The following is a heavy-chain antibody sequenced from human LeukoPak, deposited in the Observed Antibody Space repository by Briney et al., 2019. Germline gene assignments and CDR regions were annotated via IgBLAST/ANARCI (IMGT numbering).Heavy chain of an antibody. CDR2: MSYDGSSK. Sequence: GGSLRLSCAASGFTFSAYVMYWVRQAPGKGLEWVAVMSYDGSSKYYADSVKGRFTVSRDNSKNTLYLQMNSLRAEDTAVYYCARVAEWDLTIYYFDYWGQGTLVTVSS. D-gene: IGHD1-26*01. CDR3: ARVAEWDLTIYYFDY. CDR1: GFTFSAYV. V-gene: IGHV3-30-3*01. J-gene: IGHJ4*02.